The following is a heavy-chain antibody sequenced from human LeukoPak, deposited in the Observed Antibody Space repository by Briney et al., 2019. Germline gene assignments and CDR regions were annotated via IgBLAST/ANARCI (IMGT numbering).Heavy chain of an antibody. V-gene: IGHV3-7*01. D-gene: IGHD1-7*01. CDR2: IKQDGSEQ. CDR1: GFTFSSYW. CDR3: VKRATGSTKSVDY. J-gene: IGHJ4*02. Sequence: SGGSLRLSCAASGFTFSSYWMTWVRQAPGKGLEWVANIKQDGSEQYYVDSVKGRFTISRDNAKNSLYLQMNSLRAEDTAVYYCVKRATGSTKSVDYWDQATLVTVSS.